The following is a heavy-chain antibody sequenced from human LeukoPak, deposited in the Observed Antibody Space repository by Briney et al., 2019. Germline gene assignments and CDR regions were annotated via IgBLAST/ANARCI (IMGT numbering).Heavy chain of an antibody. CDR2: ISSSSSYI. Sequence: GGSLRLSCAASGFTFSSYSMNWVRQAPGKGLEWVSSISSSSSYIYYADSVKGRFTISRDNAKNSLYLQMNSLRAEDTAVYYCARELAAAGTLADAFDIWGQGTMVTVSS. J-gene: IGHJ3*02. CDR1: GFTFSSYS. V-gene: IGHV3-21*01. D-gene: IGHD6-13*01. CDR3: ARELAAAGTLADAFDI.